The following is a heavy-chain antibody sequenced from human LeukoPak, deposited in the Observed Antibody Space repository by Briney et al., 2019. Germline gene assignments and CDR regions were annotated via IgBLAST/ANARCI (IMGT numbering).Heavy chain of an antibody. CDR2: IRQDGSEK. CDR1: GFTFTDYW. D-gene: IGHD6-13*01. Sequence: GGSLRLSCEVSGFTFTDYWMNWVRQAPGKGPEWVASIRQDGSEKTYVDSVKGRFTISRDNTKNSLTLQLNGLRAEDTAVYYCARDGTAAGLYFDLWGQGTLVTVSS. J-gene: IGHJ4*01. V-gene: IGHV3-7*01. CDR3: ARDGTAAGLYFDL.